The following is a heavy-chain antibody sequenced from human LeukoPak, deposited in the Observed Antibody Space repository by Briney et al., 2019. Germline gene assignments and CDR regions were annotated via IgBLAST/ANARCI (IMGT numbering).Heavy chain of an antibody. CDR1: GGSITGSY. CDR3: ARGRGNPGVYYYGMDV. CDR2: IYYSGST. D-gene: IGHD4-23*01. Sequence: SETLSLTCTVSGGSITGSYWSWLRQPPGKGLDYIGYIYYSGSTNYNPSLKSRVTISVDTSKNQFSLKLSSVTAADTAVYYCARGRGNPGVYYYGMDVWGQGTTVTVSS. J-gene: IGHJ6*02. V-gene: IGHV4-59*01.